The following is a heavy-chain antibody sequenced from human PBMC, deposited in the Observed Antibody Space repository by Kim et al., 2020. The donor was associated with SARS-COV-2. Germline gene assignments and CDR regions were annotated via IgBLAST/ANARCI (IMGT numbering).Heavy chain of an antibody. Sequence: SVKVSCKASGGTFSSYAISWVRQAPGQGLEWMGGIIPIFGTANYAQKFQGRVTITADESTSTAYMELSSLRSEDTAVYYCARTPREYGDYWYFDLWGRGTLVTVSS. D-gene: IGHD4-17*01. CDR1: GGTFSSYA. V-gene: IGHV1-69*13. CDR3: ARTPREYGDYWYFDL. CDR2: IIPIFGTA. J-gene: IGHJ2*01.